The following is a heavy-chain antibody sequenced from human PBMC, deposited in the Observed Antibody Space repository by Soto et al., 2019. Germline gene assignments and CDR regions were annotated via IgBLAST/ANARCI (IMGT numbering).Heavy chain of an antibody. V-gene: IGHV3-30-3*01. CDR3: ARDGDYDYFDY. J-gene: IGHJ4*02. Sequence: QVQLVESGGGVVQPGRSLRLSCAASGFTFSSYAMHWVRQAPGKGLEWVAVISYDGSNKYYADSVKGRFTISRDNSKNTLYLRMNSLRAEDTAVYYCARDGDYDYFDYWGQGTLVTVSS. CDR1: GFTFSSYA. CDR2: ISYDGSNK. D-gene: IGHD4-17*01.